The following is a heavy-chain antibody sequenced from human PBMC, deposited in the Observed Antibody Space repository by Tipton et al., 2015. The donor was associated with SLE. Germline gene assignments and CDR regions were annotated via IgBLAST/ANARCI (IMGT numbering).Heavy chain of an antibody. CDR2: IHPGASGS. Sequence: QSGAEVKKPGESLKISCKGYGYDFNSYWIGWVRQMPGKGLEWMGLIHPGASGSRNNPSFQGQVPISAEKSITTAYWQWSSLKASDTAIYYCARHLARENAFDIWGQGTMVTVSA. CDR1: GYDFNSYW. CDR3: ARHLARENAFDI. D-gene: IGHD5-24*01. J-gene: IGHJ3*02. V-gene: IGHV5-51*01.